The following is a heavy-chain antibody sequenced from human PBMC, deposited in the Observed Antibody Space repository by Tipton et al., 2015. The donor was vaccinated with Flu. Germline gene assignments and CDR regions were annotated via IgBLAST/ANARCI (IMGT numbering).Heavy chain of an antibody. Sequence: SLRLSCAASGFTFNSYGMHWVRQAPGKGLEWVAFLSYDGSHKYYADPVKGRFTISRDNSKNTLYLQMNSLRAEDTAEYYCAKDHYTAAGADAWGQGTTVSVSS. V-gene: IGHV3-30*18. CDR1: GFTFNSYG. CDR3: AKDHYTAAGADA. J-gene: IGHJ6*02. D-gene: IGHD6-25*01. CDR2: LSYDGSHK.